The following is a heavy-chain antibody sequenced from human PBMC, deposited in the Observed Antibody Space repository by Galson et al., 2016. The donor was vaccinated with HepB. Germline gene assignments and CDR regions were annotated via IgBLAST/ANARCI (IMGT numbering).Heavy chain of an antibody. CDR2: IYPGDSDT. CDR1: GYSFTSYW. J-gene: IGHJ6*02. CDR3: ATLIAAVGHVCYNGVDV. Sequence: QSGAEVKKPGESLKISCKGSGYSFTSYWIGWVRQMSGKGLEWMGIIYPGDSDTRYSPSLQGQVTISADKSISTAYLQWSSLKASDTAMYYCATLIAAVGHVCYNGVDVWGQGTTGTVSS. D-gene: IGHD6-13*01. V-gene: IGHV5-51*01.